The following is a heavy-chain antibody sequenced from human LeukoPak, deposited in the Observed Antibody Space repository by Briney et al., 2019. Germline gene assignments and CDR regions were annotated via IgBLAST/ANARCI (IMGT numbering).Heavy chain of an antibody. J-gene: IGHJ4*02. V-gene: IGHV1-2*02. CDR1: GYTFTGYY. D-gene: IGHD4-23*01. CDR3: ARALYGGGGFDY. Sequence: ASVKVSCKASGYTFTGYYMHWVRQAPGQGLEWMGWINPNSGDTNYAQKFRGRVTMTRDTSISTASMELSRLRSDDTAVYYCARALYGGGGFDYWGQGTLVTVSS. CDR2: INPNSGDT.